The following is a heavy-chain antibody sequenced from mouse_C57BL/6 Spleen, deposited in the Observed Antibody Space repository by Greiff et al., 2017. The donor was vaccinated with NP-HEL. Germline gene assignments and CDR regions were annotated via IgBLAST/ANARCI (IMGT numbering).Heavy chain of an antibody. CDR2: IDPSDSYT. CDR3: ASEATGRGFDY. J-gene: IGHJ2*01. Sequence: QVQLQQPGAELVMPGASVKLSCKASGYTFTSYWMHWVKQRPGQGLEWIGEIDPSDSYTNYNQKFKGKSTLTVDKSSSTAYMQLSSLTSEDSAVYYCASEATGRGFDYWGQGTTLTVSS. V-gene: IGHV1-69*01. D-gene: IGHD4-1*02. CDR1: GYTFTSYW.